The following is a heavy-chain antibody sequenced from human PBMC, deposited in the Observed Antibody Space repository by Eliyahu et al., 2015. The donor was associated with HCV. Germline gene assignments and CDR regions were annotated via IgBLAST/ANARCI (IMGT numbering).Heavy chain of an antibody. CDR3: AKDIYQSSGWFGRPNYFDY. D-gene: IGHD6-19*01. CDR2: TSWNSGSI. V-gene: IGHV3-9*01. J-gene: IGHJ4*02. CDR1: GFTFDDYA. Sequence: EVQLVESGGALVQPGRSLXLSCAVSGFTFDDYALHWVRKVPGKGLEWVSGTSWNSGSIGYADSVKGRFTTSRDNAKNSLYLQMNSLRAEDTALYYCAKDIYQSSGWFGRPNYFDYWGQGTLVTVSS.